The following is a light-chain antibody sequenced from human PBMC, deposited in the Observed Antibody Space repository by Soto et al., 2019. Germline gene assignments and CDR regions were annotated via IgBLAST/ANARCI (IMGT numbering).Light chain of an antibody. Sequence: DIQMTQSPSTLSGSVGDRVTITCLASQTISIWLAWYKQKPGKAPKLMSYKASTLKSGVPSRFRGSGSGTEFTLTISSLKPDDFETYYCQHYNSYSEAFGQGTKVDIK. CDR2: KAS. CDR1: QTISIW. J-gene: IGKJ1*01. V-gene: IGKV1-5*03. CDR3: QHYNSYSEA.